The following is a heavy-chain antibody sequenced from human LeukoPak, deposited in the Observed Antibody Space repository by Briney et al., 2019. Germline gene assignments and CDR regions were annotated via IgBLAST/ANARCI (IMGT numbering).Heavy chain of an antibody. V-gene: IGHV3-7*03. CDR2: IKLDGSEK. Sequence: GGSLRLSCVASGFTFGKYWMSWVRQAPGKGLEWVANIKLDGSEKNYVDSVKGRFTISRDNSKNTLYLQMNSLRAEDTAVYYCASLYSGGYYNYWGQGTLVTVSS. J-gene: IGHJ4*02. D-gene: IGHD1-26*01. CDR3: ASLYSGGYYNY. CDR1: GFTFGKYW.